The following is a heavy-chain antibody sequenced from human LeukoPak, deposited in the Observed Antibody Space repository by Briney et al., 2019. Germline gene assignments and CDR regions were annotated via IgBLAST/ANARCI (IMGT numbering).Heavy chain of an antibody. V-gene: IGHV3-23*01. J-gene: IGHJ4*02. D-gene: IGHD2-2*01. CDR1: GFTFSSHG. CDR2: IIGGGGST. Sequence: GGSLRLSCAASGFTFSSHGMSWVRQAPGKGMEWVSGIIGGGGSTYYADSVKGRFTISGDNSRNTLFLQMNSLRAEDTAVYYCAHGAMYQLDYWGQGTLVTVSS. CDR3: AHGAMYQLDY.